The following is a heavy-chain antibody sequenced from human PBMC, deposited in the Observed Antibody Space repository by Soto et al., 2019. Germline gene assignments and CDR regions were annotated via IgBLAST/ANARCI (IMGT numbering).Heavy chain of an antibody. J-gene: IGHJ3*02. V-gene: IGHV1-8*01. Sequence: QVQLVQSGAEVKKPGASVKVSCKASGYTFTSYDINWVRQATGQGLEWMGWMNPNSGNTGYAQKFQGRVTMTRNTSISTAYMEMSSLRSEDTAVYYCARAGAADYDFWSGYFRPSRQALYDAFDIWGQGTMVTVSS. D-gene: IGHD3-3*01. CDR1: GYTFTSYD. CDR3: ARAGAADYDFWSGYFRPSRQALYDAFDI. CDR2: MNPNSGNT.